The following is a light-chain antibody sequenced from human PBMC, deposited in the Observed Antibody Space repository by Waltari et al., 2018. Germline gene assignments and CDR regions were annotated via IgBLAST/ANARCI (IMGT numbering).Light chain of an antibody. CDR3: QQTYRTPST. CDR1: QNIDFY. J-gene: IGKJ2*02. CDR2: AIS. Sequence: DIQMTQSPSSLSASVGDRITITCRASQNIDFYLNWYQQKPGKAPNLLLYAISTLQSGVPSRFSGSGSGTNFTLTISVLQPEDFATYFCQQTYRTPSTFGQGTKL. V-gene: IGKV1-39*01.